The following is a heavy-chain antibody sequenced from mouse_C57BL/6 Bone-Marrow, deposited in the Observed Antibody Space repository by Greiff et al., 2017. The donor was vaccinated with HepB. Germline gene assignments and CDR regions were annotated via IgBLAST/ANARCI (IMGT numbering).Heavy chain of an antibody. J-gene: IGHJ2*01. CDR1: GFTFTDYY. Sequence: EVMLVESGGGLVQPGGSLSLSCAASGFTFTDYYMSWVRQPPGKALEWLGFIRNKANGYTTEYSASVKGRFTISRDNSQSILYLQMNALRAEDSATYYCARYEVERLTGSLGYWGQGTTLTVSS. D-gene: IGHD4-1*01. CDR2: IRNKANGYTT. V-gene: IGHV7-3*01. CDR3: ARYEVERLTGSLGY.